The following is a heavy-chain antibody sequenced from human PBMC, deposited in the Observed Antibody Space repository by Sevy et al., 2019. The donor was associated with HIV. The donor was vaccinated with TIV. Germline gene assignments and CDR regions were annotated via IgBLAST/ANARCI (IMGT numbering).Heavy chain of an antibody. J-gene: IGHJ5*02. V-gene: IGHV4-34*01. CDR1: DGSFSGYY. CDR3: ARSPPVVVVPGAPSWFDP. D-gene: IGHD2-2*01. CDR2: INESGIT. Sequence: SETLSLTCAVHDGSFSGYYWNWIRQLPGKGLEWIGEINESGITYYNPSLKSRVTISSDTSTKQFSLKLNTVTAVDSAVYFCARSPPVVVVPGAPSWFDPWGQGTLVTVSS.